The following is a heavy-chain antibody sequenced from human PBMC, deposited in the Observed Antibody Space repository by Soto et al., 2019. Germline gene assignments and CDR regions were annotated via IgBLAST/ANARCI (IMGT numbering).Heavy chain of an antibody. V-gene: IGHV5-51*01. CDR3: ARARFGVVIMATNNWFDP. D-gene: IGHD3-3*01. CDR2: IYPGDSDT. CDR1: GYSFTSYW. J-gene: IGHJ5*02. Sequence: GESLKISCKGSGYSFTSYWIGWVRQMPGKGLEWMGIIYPGDSDTGYSPSFQGQVTISADKSISTAYLQWSSLKASDTAMYYCARARFGVVIMATNNWFDPWGQGTLVTVSS.